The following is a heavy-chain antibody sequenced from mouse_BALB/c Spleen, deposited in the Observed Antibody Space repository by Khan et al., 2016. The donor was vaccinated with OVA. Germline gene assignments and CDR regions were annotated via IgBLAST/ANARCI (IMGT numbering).Heavy chain of an antibody. D-gene: IGHD1-1*01. CDR3: ARSNYYGRSLYAMDY. V-gene: IGHV1S41*01. CDR1: GYTFTSFW. J-gene: IGHJ4*01. Sequence: DLVKPGASVKLSCKASGYTFTSFWINWIKQRPGQGLEWIGHLAPGTGSAYYNEMFKGKATLNVDTSSSTAYIQLSSLASDDSAVFFCARSNYYGRSLYAMDYWGQGTSVTVSS. CDR2: LAPGTGSA.